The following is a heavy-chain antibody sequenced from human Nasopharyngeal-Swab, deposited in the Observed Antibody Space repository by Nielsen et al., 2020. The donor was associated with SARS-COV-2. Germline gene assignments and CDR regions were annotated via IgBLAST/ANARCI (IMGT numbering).Heavy chain of an antibody. CDR3: AKEGATGWFDP. CDR1: GVSITSQY. J-gene: IGHJ5*02. V-gene: IGHV4-59*11. Sequence: SETLSLTCTVSGVSITSQYWSWIRQPPGKGLEWIGYISHNSGPSYNPSLKSRVTMFMDPSTNQFSLGLTSVTAADTAVYYCAKEGATGWFDPCGQGTLVTVSS. CDR2: ISHNSGP.